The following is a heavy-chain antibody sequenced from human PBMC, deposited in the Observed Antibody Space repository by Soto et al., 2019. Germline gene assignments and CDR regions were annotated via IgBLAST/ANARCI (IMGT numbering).Heavy chain of an antibody. V-gene: IGHV1-46*01. CDR2: INPSGGST. CDR3: ARMGVRGYSYGYDY. D-gene: IGHD5-18*01. J-gene: IGHJ4*02. Sequence: ASVKVSCKASGYTFTSYYMHWVRQAPGQGLEWMGIINPSGGSTSYAQKFQGRVTMTRDKSTSTAYMELSSLRSEDTVVYYCARMGVRGYSYGYDYWGQGTLVTVSS. CDR1: GYTFTSYY.